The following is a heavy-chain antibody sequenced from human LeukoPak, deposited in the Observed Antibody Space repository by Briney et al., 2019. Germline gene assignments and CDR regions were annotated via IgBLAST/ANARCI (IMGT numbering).Heavy chain of an antibody. CDR2: ISYDGSNK. Sequence: PGGSLRLSCAASGFTFSSYAMHWVRQAPGKGLEWVAVISYDGSNKYYADSVKGRFTISRDNSKNTLYLQMNSLRAEDTAVYYCARDGGTLLGYCSSTSCYEGDFDYWGQGTLVTVSS. CDR1: GFTFSSYA. D-gene: IGHD2-2*01. J-gene: IGHJ4*02. CDR3: ARDGGTLLGYCSSTSCYEGDFDY. V-gene: IGHV3-30-3*01.